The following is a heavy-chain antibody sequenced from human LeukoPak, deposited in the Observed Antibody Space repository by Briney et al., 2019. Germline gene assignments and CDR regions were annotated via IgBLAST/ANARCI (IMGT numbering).Heavy chain of an antibody. V-gene: IGHV3-30*02. D-gene: IGHD2-2*01. Sequence: GGSLRLSCVASGFTFSTYGIHWVRQAPGKGLEWVAFIRYDGSNKYYADSVKGRFTISRDNSKNTLYLKMNSLRAEDTAVYYCAKDRCSSTSCYYDYYYYMDVWGKGTTVTVSS. J-gene: IGHJ6*03. CDR1: GFTFSTYG. CDR2: IRYDGSNK. CDR3: AKDRCSSTSCYYDYYYYMDV.